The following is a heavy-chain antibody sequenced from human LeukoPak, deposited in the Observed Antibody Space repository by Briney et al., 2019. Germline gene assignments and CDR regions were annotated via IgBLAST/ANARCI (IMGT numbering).Heavy chain of an antibody. J-gene: IGHJ5*02. CDR2: ISSSSSYI. V-gene: IGHV3-21*04. CDR3: AKAGLCSSTSCYTAHFDP. D-gene: IGHD2-2*02. CDR1: GFTFSSYS. Sequence: GGSLRLSCAASGFTFSSYSMNWVRQAPGKGLEWVSSISSSSSYIYYADSVKGRFTISRDNAKNSLYLQMNRLRAEDTAVYYCAKAGLCSSTSCYTAHFDPWGQGTLVTVSS.